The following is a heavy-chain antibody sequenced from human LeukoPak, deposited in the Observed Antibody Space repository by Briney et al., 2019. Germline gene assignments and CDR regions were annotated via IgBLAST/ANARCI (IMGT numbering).Heavy chain of an antibody. CDR1: GFTFDDYA. CDR2: ISWDGGST. V-gene: IGHV3-43D*03. J-gene: IGHJ4*02. CDR3: AKDHGYNSRGYFDY. D-gene: IGHD5-24*01. Sequence: PGGSLRLSCAASGFTFDDYAMHWVRQAPGKGLEWVSLISWDGGSTYYADSVKGRFTISRDNSKNTLYLQMNSLRAEDTAVYYCAKDHGYNSRGYFDYWGQGTLVTVSS.